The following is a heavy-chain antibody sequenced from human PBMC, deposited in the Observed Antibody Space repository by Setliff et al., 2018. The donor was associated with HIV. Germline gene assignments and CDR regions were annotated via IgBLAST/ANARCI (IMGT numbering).Heavy chain of an antibody. D-gene: IGHD4-17*01. V-gene: IGHV3-23*01. J-gene: IGHJ6*04. CDR1: GFTFSSYA. CDR2: ISGSGGST. CDR3: AKDPAVNAYGDYPLGGMDV. Sequence: GSLRLSCAASGFTFSSYAMSWVRQAPGKGLEWVSAISGSGGSTYYADSVKGRFTISRDNSKKMLFLQMNSLRAEDTAVYYCAKDPAVNAYGDYPLGGMDVWGKGTTVTVSS.